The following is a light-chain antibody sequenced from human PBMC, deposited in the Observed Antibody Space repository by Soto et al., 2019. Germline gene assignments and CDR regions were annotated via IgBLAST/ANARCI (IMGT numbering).Light chain of an antibody. CDR2: SNN. Sequence: QSVLTQPPSASGTPGQRVTISCSGSSSNIGSNTVNWYQQLPGTAPKLLIYSNNQRPSGVPDRFSGSKSGTSASLAISGLQSEDGADYYCAAWDDRLNGSVFGGGTQLPVL. V-gene: IGLV1-44*01. CDR1: SSNIGSNT. J-gene: IGLJ2*01. CDR3: AAWDDRLNGSV.